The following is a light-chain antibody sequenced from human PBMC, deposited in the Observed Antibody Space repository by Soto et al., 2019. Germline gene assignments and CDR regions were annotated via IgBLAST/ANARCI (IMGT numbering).Light chain of an antibody. CDR1: SSDVGGYNY. CDR2: AVS. V-gene: IGLV2-14*01. J-gene: IGLJ1*01. CDR3: SSYTSYSPYV. Sequence: QSALTQPPSASGSPGQSVTISCTGTSSDVGGYNYVSWYQQHPGKAPKLIIYAVSKRPSGVSNRFSGSKSGNTASLTISGLQAEDEADYYCSSYTSYSPYVFGTGTKLTVL.